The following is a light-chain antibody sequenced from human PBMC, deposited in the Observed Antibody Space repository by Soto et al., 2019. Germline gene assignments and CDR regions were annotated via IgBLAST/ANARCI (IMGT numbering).Light chain of an antibody. CDR2: TAS. CDR3: QQANSAPWT. CDR1: QDISTY. Sequence: DIQMTQSPSAVSASVGDKVTITCRASQDISTYLAWYQHKPGRAPKLLIYTASSLQSGVPSRFSGSGSGTDFSLTIISLQHEDFATYYCQQANSAPWTFGQGTKVDIK. V-gene: IGKV1-12*01. J-gene: IGKJ1*01.